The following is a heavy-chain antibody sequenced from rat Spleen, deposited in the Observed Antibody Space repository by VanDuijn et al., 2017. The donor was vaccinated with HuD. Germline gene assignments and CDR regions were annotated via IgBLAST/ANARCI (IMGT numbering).Heavy chain of an antibody. Sequence: QVQLKESGPGLVQPSQTLSLTCTVSGFSLTTNSVHWVRQPPGKGLERMGGIWGDGSTDYNLGLKSRLSISRDTSKSQVLLKMNSLQTEDTAAYYCARDWEDDDGSYYDFDYWGQGVMVTVSS. V-gene: IGHV2-1*01. D-gene: IGHD1-12*02. CDR3: ARDWEDDDGSYYDFDY. CDR1: GFSLTTNS. J-gene: IGHJ2*01. CDR2: IWGDGST.